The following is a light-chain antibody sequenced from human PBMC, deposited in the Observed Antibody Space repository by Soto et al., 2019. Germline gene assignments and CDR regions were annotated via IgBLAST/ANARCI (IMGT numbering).Light chain of an antibody. CDR2: GVS. CDR3: QQYGSSRFT. Sequence: DIVLTQSPGTLSLSPGERATLSCRASQSLNSNYLAWYQQRPGQAPRLLIYGVSTRATGAPDKFSGSGSGTDFTLTISRLEPEDFAVYYCQQYGSSRFTFGPGTKVDI. J-gene: IGKJ3*01. V-gene: IGKV3-20*01. CDR1: QSLNSNY.